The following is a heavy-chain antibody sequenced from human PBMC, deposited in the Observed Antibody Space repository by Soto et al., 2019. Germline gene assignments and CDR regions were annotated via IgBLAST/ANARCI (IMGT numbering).Heavy chain of an antibody. V-gene: IGHV3-23*01. CDR2: ISANGGSI. CDR3: AKDRYYDTPGWFDP. Sequence: EAQLLASGGGLVQPGGSLRLSCVGSGFTFRDHAMRWVRQAPGRGLEWVSAISANGGSIQHADSVKGRFSVSRDNAKNTVYLQMDNLRTEDSAVYYCAKDRYYDTPGWFDPWGQGSSVIASS. CDR1: GFTFRDHA. J-gene: IGHJ5*02. D-gene: IGHD3-22*01.